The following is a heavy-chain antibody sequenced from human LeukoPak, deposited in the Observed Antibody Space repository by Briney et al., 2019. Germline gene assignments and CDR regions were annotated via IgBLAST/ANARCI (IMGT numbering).Heavy chain of an antibody. CDR3: ARDRDDIAAGYFDY. Sequence: SVKVSCKACGGTLSSYAISWVRQAPGQGVWWVGGIIPIFGTANYAQKFQGRVTITADESTSTAYMELSSLRSEDTAVYYCARDRDDIAAGYFDYWGQGTLVTVSS. D-gene: IGHD6-13*01. J-gene: IGHJ4*02. CDR1: GGTLSSYA. CDR2: IIPIFGTA. V-gene: IGHV1-69*13.